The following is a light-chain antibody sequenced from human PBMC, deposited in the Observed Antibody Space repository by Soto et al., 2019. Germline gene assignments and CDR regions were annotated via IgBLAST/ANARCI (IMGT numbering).Light chain of an antibody. CDR1: QSLSSSY. CDR3: QQYDNWPRT. CDR2: GAS. V-gene: IGKV3-20*01. Sequence: EIVLTQSPGTLSLSPGERATLSCRASQSLSSSYLAWYQQKPGHPPRLLIYGASNRATGIPDRFSGSGSGTDFTLAISRLEPEDFATYYCQQYDNWPRTFGQGTKVDIK. J-gene: IGKJ1*01.